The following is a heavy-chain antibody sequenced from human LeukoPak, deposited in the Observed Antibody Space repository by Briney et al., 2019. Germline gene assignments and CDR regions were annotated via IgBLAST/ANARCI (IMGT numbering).Heavy chain of an antibody. J-gene: IGHJ3*02. V-gene: IGHV4-38-2*02. CDR1: GYSISSGYY. D-gene: IGHD6-6*01. CDR2: IYHSGST. Sequence: SETLSLTCTVSGYSISSGYYWGWIRQPPGQGLEWIGSIYHSGSTYYNPSLKSRVTISVDTSKNQFSLKLSSVTAADTAVYYCARDHKLGRSSSKGAFDIWGQGTMVTVSS. CDR3: ARDHKLGRSSSKGAFDI.